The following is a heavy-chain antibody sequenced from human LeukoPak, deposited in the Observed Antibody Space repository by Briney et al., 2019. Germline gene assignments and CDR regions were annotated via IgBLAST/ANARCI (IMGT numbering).Heavy chain of an antibody. J-gene: IGHJ4*02. CDR1: GGSISSYY. CDR2: IYYSGST. CDR3: ARGVTPVFY. Sequence: SETLSLTCTGSGGSISSYYWSWIRQPPGKGLEWIGYIYYSGSTNYNPSLKSRVTISVDTSKNQFSLKLSSVTAADTAVYYCARGVTPVFYWGQGTLVTVSS. D-gene: IGHD4-23*01. V-gene: IGHV4-59*01.